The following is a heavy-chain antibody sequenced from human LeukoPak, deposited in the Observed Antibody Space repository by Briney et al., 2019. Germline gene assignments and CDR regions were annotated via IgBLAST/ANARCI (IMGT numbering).Heavy chain of an antibody. Sequence: SQTLSLTCALSGDSVSSNSVTWNWIRQSPSRGLEWLGRTYYRSTWYNDYAVSVRGRITVNPDTSKNQFSMHLNSVTPEDTAVYYCARRLTQYDCFDPWGQGILVTVSS. CDR1: GDSVSSNSVT. V-gene: IGHV6-1*01. CDR2: TYYRSTWYN. CDR3: ARRLTQYDCFDP. D-gene: IGHD2-2*01. J-gene: IGHJ5*02.